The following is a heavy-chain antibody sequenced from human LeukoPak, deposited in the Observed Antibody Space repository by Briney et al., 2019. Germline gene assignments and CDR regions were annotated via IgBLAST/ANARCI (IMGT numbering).Heavy chain of an antibody. CDR1: GGSISSGGYY. J-gene: IGHJ4*02. Sequence: SETLSLTCTVSGGSISSGGYYWSWIRQPPGKGLEWIGYIYHSGSTYYNPSLKSRVTISVDRSKNQFSLKLSSVTAADTAVYYCASGGGNLFDYWGQGTLVTVSS. V-gene: IGHV4-30-2*01. CDR2: IYHSGST. D-gene: IGHD4-23*01. CDR3: ASGGGNLFDY.